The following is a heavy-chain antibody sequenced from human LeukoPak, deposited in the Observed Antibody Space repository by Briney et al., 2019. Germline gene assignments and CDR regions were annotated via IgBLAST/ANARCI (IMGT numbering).Heavy chain of an antibody. CDR2: INSDGSST. CDR1: GFTLSSSW. J-gene: IGHJ4*02. CDR3: ARDVGAAAFDY. Sequence: GGSLRLSCAASGFTLSSSWMHWVRQAPGKGLVWVSRINSDGSSTSYAASVKGRFTISRDNAKNTLYLQMNSLRGEDTAVYYCARDVGAAAFDYWGQGTLVTVSS. D-gene: IGHD6-13*01. V-gene: IGHV3-74*01.